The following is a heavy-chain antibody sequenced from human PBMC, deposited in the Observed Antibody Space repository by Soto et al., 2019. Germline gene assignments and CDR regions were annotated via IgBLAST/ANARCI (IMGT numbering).Heavy chain of an antibody. V-gene: IGHV1-46*01. J-gene: IGHJ4*02. CDR2: INPSGGST. CDR3: ARDRTYCGGDCYNSGVPVIFDY. D-gene: IGHD2-21*02. Sequence: ASVKVSCKASGYTFTSYYMHWVRQAPGQGLEWMGIINPSGGSTSYAQKFQGIVTMTRDTSTSTVYMDLSSLRSEDTAVYYCARDRTYCGGDCYNSGVPVIFDYWGQGTLVTVSS. CDR1: GYTFTSYY.